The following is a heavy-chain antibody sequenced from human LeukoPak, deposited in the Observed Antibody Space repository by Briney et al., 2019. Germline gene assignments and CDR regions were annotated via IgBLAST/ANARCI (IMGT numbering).Heavy chain of an antibody. V-gene: IGHV4-59*01. Sequence: PSETLSLTCTVSGGSISPYYWSWLRQSPGKGLEWIGFIYYSGSTNYNPSLKSRLTRSLDTSKNQFSLRLSSVSAADTAVYYCAREVTTTTYGLDVWGQGTTVTVSS. D-gene: IGHD4-17*01. CDR2: IYYSGST. CDR1: GGSISPYY. CDR3: AREVTTTTYGLDV. J-gene: IGHJ6*02.